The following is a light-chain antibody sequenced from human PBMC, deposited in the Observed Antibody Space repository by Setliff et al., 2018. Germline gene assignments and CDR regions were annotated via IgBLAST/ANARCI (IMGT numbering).Light chain of an antibody. Sequence: QAVVTQEPSLTVSPGGTVTFTCSSSTGAVTNDYYPNWFQQKPGQAPRALIYSTGNKHSWTSARFSASLLGGKAALTLSGVQAEDEADYYCCSYTGTETPYVFGIGTKVTVL. CDR1: TGAVTNDYY. CDR3: CSYTGTETPYV. V-gene: IGLV7-43*01. J-gene: IGLJ1*01. CDR2: STG.